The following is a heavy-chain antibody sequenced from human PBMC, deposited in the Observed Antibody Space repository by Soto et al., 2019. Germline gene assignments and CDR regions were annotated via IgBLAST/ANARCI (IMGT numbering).Heavy chain of an antibody. CDR1: GGTFSSYA. Sequence: QVQLVQSGAEVKKPGSSVKVSCKASGGTFSSYAINWVRQAPGQGREGMGGIIPMFGTANYAQKFQGRVTITADESTSTAYMELSSLRSEDTAVYYCARPLNYYDSWSGYPPFDYWGQGTQVTVSS. CDR3: ARPLNYYDSWSGYPPFDY. CDR2: IIPMFGTA. J-gene: IGHJ4*02. V-gene: IGHV1-69*01. D-gene: IGHD3-3*01.